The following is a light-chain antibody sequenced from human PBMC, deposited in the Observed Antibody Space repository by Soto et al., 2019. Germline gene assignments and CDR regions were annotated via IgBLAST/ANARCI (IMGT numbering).Light chain of an antibody. CDR2: EVN. CDR3: CSYAGSYSRV. Sequence: QSVLTQPRSVSGSPGQSVTISCTGTSSDVGGSNFVSWYQQHPGKAPKLMICEVNKRPSGVPDRFSGSKSGNTASLTISGLQTEDEADYYCCSYAGSYSRVFGGGTKLTVL. V-gene: IGLV2-11*01. CDR1: SSDVGGSNF. J-gene: IGLJ2*01.